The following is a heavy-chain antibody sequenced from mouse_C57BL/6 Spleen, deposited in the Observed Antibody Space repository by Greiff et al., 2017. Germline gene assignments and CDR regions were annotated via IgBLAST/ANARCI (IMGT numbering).Heavy chain of an antibody. J-gene: IGHJ2*01. D-gene: IGHD2-5*01. CDR1: GYTFTNYW. V-gene: IGHV1-63*01. Sequence: QVQPKQSGAELVRPGTSVKMSCKASGYTFTNYWIGWAKQRPGHGLEWIGDIYPGGGYTNYNEKVKGKATLTADKSSSTAYMQFSSLTSEDSAIYYCARGDYSNSDYFDYWGQGTTLTVSS. CDR2: IYPGGGYT. CDR3: ARGDYSNSDYFDY.